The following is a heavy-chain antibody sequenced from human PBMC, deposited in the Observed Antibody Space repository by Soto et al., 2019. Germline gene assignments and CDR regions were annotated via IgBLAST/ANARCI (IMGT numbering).Heavy chain of an antibody. CDR2: IKQDGSVK. D-gene: IGHD6-13*01. V-gene: IGHV3-7*01. Sequence: EVQLVESGGGLVQPGGSLRLSCAASGFTFRSYWMSWVRQAPGKGLEWVANIKQDGSVKYYVDSVKGRFTISRDNAKNSLFLQMNSLRAEDTAVYYCARAGVAAGGTPRVWFYFDYWGQGTLVTVSS. CDR3: ARAGVAAGGTPRVWFYFDY. CDR1: GFTFRSYW. J-gene: IGHJ4*02.